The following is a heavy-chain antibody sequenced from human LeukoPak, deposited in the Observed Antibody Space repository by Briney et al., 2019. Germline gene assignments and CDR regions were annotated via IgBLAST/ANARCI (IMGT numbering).Heavy chain of an antibody. V-gene: IGHV3-74*01. CDR3: ARGAYCGGDCPLPNSLY. D-gene: IGHD2-21*01. CDR2: FKGDGSST. CDR1: EFTFSSYS. J-gene: IGHJ4*02. Sequence: PGGSLRLSCAASEFTFSSYSMHWVRQAPGKGLVWVSRFKGDGSSTPYADSVKGRFTISRDNAKNTLYLQMNSLTAEDTAVYYCARGAYCGGDCPLPNSLYWGRGTLVTVSS.